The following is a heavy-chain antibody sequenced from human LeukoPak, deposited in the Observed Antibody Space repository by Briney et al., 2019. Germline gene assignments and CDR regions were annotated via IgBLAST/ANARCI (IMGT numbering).Heavy chain of an antibody. CDR3: ARYCSSTSCLIPFDY. D-gene: IGHD2-2*01. CDR2: IYYSGST. CDR1: GGSISSYY. Sequence: SETLSLTCTVSGGSISSYYWSWIRQPPGKGLEWIGYIYYSGSTNYNPSLKSRVTISVDTSKNQFSLKLSSVTAADTAVYYCARYCSSTSCLIPFDYWGQGTLVTVSS. V-gene: IGHV4-59*08. J-gene: IGHJ4*02.